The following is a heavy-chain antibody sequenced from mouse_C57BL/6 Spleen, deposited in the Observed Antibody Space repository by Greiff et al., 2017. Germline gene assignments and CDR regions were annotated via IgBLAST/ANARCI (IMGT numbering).Heavy chain of an antibody. J-gene: IGHJ2*01. D-gene: IGHD2-3*01. Sequence: QVQLQQSGPELVKPGASVKISCKASGYAFSSSWMNWVKQRPGKGLEWIGRIYPGDGDTNYNGKFKGKATLTADKSSSTAYMQLSSLTSEDSAVYFCARGERYDGYSYWGQGTTLTVSS. CDR3: ARGERYDGYSY. CDR2: IYPGDGDT. V-gene: IGHV1-82*01. CDR1: GYAFSSSW.